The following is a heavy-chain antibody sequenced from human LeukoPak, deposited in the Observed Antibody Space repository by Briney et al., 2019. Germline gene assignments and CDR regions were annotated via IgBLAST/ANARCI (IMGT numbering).Heavy chain of an antibody. J-gene: IGHJ4*02. CDR3: AKDRSYHYFDY. V-gene: IGHV3-74*01. CDR2: INSDGSST. Sequence: PGGSLRLSCAASGFTFSSYWMHWVRQAPGKGLVWVSRINSDGSSTSYADSVKGRFTISRDNSKNTLYLRMNSLTAEDTAVYYCAKDRSYHYFDYWGQGTLVTVSS. D-gene: IGHD5-18*01. CDR1: GFTFSSYW.